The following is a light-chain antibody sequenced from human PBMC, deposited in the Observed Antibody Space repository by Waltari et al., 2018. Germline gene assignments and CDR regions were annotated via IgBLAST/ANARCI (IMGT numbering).Light chain of an antibody. CDR1: SLRTYY. V-gene: IGLV3-19*01. CDR2: GKN. CDR3: HSRDSSGDVV. Sequence: SSELTQDPAVSVALGQTVRLTCQGDSLRTYYVSWFHQKTGQAPALVIYGKNNRPAVIPDRFSASSSGSTASLTIIGAQAEDEADYYCHSRDSSGDVVIGGGTKLTVV. J-gene: IGLJ2*01.